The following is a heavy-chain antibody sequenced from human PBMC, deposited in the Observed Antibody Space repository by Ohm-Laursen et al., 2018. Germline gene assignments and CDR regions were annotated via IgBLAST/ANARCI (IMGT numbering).Heavy chain of an antibody. Sequence: LSLTCAASGFTFINAWMSWVRQAPGKGPEGVGRVKSKSDGGTTDYAAPVKGRFTISRDDSKNTAYLQMNSLKTEDTAVYYCARVSRGTLQSPWGQGTLVTVSS. V-gene: IGHV3-15*01. D-gene: IGHD5-24*01. CDR1: GFTFINAW. J-gene: IGHJ5*02. CDR2: VKSKSDGGTT. CDR3: ARVSRGTLQSP.